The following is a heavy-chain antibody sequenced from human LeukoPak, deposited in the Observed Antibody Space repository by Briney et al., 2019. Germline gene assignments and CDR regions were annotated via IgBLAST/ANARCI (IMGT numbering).Heavy chain of an antibody. D-gene: IGHD5-24*01. J-gene: IGHJ3*02. CDR3: ARDGWLQPEDAFDI. CDR1: GFTVSSNY. Sequence: GGSLRLSCAASGFTVSSNYMGWVRQAPGKGLEWVSVIYSGGSTYYADSVKGRFTISRDNSKNTLYLQMNSLRAEDTAVYYCARDGWLQPEDAFDIWGQGTMVTVSS. V-gene: IGHV3-53*01. CDR2: IYSGGST.